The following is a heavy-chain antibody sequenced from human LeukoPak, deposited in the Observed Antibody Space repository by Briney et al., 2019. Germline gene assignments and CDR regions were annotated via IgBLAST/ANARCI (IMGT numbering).Heavy chain of an antibody. D-gene: IGHD6-19*01. Sequence: KASGTLSLTCAVSGGSISSSNWWSWVRQPPGKGLEWIGEIYHSGSTNYNPSLKSRVTISVDRSKNQFSLKLSSVTAADTAVYYCARFRAVAGNRAFDIWGQGTMVTVSS. CDR1: GGSISSSNW. J-gene: IGHJ3*02. CDR2: IYHSGST. CDR3: ARFRAVAGNRAFDI. V-gene: IGHV4-4*02.